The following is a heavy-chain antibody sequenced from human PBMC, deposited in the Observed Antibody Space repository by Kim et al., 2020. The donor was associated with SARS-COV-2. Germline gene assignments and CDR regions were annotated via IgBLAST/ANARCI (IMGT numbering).Heavy chain of an antibody. CDR1: GFTFSSYA. J-gene: IGHJ4*02. CDR3: ARAMTHCSGGSCYSDYFDY. CDR2: ISYDGSNK. Sequence: GGSLRLSCAASGFTFSSYAMHWVRQAPGKGLEWVAVISYDGSNKYYADSVKGRFTISRDNSKNTLYLQMNSLRAEDTAVYYCARAMTHCSGGSCYSDYFDYWGQGTLVTVSS. V-gene: IGHV3-30*04. D-gene: IGHD2-15*01.